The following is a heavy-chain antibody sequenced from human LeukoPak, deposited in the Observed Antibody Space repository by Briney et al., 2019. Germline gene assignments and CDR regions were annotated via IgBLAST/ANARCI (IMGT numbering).Heavy chain of an antibody. CDR3: ARGLGYCSGGTCSFDP. CDR2: INTNTGNP. Sequence: ASVKVSCKASGYTFTTYHAMNWVRQAPGQGLEWIGWINTNTGNPTYAQGFTGRFVFSLDTSVSTAYLQISSLKAEDTAVYYCARGLGYCSGGTCSFDPWGQGTLVTVSS. CDR1: GYTFTTYHA. D-gene: IGHD2-15*01. J-gene: IGHJ5*02. V-gene: IGHV7-4-1*02.